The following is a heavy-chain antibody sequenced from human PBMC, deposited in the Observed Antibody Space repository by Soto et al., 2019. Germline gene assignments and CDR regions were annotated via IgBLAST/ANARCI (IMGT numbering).Heavy chain of an antibody. V-gene: IGHV3-48*02. D-gene: IGHD3-3*01. Sequence: EVQLVESGGGLVQPGGSLRLSCAASGFTFSSYSMNWVRQAPGKGLEWVSYISSSSSTIYYADSVKGRFTTSRDNAKNSLYLQMNSLRDEDTAVYYCARELTIFGVVMVATTARRKTRGAFDIWGQGTMVTVSS. CDR2: ISSSSSTI. J-gene: IGHJ3*02. CDR3: ARELTIFGVVMVATTARRKTRGAFDI. CDR1: GFTFSSYS.